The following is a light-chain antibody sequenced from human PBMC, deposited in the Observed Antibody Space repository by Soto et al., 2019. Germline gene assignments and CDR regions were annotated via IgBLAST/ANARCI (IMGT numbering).Light chain of an antibody. CDR3: QQQYHFPT. CDR2: WAS. CDR1: QSVLYSSNNKNY. Sequence: SLGERATINCKSSQSVLYSSNNKNYLAWYQQKPGQPPKLLIYWASTRESGVPDRFSGSGSGTDFTFTIANLRVQDMSAYSSQQQYHFPTFG. J-gene: IGKJ5*01. V-gene: IGKV4-1*01.